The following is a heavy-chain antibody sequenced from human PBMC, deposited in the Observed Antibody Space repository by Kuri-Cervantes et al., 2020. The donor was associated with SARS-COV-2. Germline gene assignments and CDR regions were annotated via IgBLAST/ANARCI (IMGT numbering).Heavy chain of an antibody. D-gene: IGHD3-3*01. CDR2: ISYDGSNK. CDR1: GFTFSSYA. V-gene: IGHV3-30-3*01. CDR3: ARNRRYYDVWSGYGNTCDLYYYYYYMDV. J-gene: IGHJ6*03. Sequence: LSLTCAASGFTFSSYAMHWVRQAPGKGLEWVAVISYDGSNKYYADSVKGRFTISRDNSKNTLYLQMNSLRAEDTAVYYCARNRRYYDVWSGYGNTCDLYYYYYYMDVWGKGTTVTAP.